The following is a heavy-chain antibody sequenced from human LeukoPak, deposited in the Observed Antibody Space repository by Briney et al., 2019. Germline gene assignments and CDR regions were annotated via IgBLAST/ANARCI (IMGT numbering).Heavy chain of an antibody. CDR3: AKVGAYGDYARHDY. CDR1: GYSISSGYY. J-gene: IGHJ4*02. D-gene: IGHD4-17*01. Sequence: PSETLSLTCAVSGYSISSGYYWAWIRQPPGKGLEWIGNMYRSGESYNNPSLKSRVTMSADTSKNQFSLKLTSVTAADTAVYYCAKVGAYGDYARHDYWGQGTLVTVSS. V-gene: IGHV4-38-2*01. CDR2: MYRSGES.